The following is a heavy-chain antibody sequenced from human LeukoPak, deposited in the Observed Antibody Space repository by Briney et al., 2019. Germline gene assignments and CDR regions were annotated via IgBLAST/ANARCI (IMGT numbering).Heavy chain of an antibody. Sequence: GGSLRLSCAASGFTFSSYAMSWVRQAPGKGLEWVSAISGSGGSTYYADSVKGRFTISRDNSKNTLYLQMNSLRAEDTAVYYCARESYYDILTGYYNSPYNWFDPWGQGTLVTVSS. CDR1: GFTFSSYA. J-gene: IGHJ5*02. CDR3: ARESYYDILTGYYNSPYNWFDP. CDR2: ISGSGGST. V-gene: IGHV3-23*01. D-gene: IGHD3-9*01.